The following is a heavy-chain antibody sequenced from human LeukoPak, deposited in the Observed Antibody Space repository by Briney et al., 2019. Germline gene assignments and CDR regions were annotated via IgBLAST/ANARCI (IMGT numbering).Heavy chain of an antibody. CDR2: HDKKDNGYATAT. Sequence: QPGGSLKLSCAASGFTFSGSAIHWVRQSSGKGLEWVGQHDKKDNGYATATAYAASVKGRFTISRDDSINTAYLQMKSLKTEDTALYYCTRDSGTYNWFDPRGQGTLVTVSS. CDR3: TRDSGTYNWFDP. V-gene: IGHV3-73*01. D-gene: IGHD1-26*01. CDR1: GFTFSGSA. J-gene: IGHJ5*02.